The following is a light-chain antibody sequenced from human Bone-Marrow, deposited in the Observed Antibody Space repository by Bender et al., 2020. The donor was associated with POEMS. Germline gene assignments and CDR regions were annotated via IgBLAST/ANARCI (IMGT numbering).Light chain of an antibody. CDR2: EDT. CDR1: SSDVGTYNL. CDR3: CSNAGRGTYV. V-gene: IGLV2-23*01. J-gene: IGLJ1*01. Sequence: QSALTQTASVSGSPGQSITISCSGISSDVGTYNLVSWYQQQPDKAPKLLIYEDTKRPSGSSTRFSGSKSGNMATLTISGLQAEDEADYYCCSNAGRGTYVFGTGTKVTVL.